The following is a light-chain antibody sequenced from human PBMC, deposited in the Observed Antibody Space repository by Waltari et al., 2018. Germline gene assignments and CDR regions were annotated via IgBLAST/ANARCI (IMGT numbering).Light chain of an antibody. CDR3: QQFYSPPWT. V-gene: IGKV4-1*01. CDR2: WAS. J-gene: IGKJ1*01. CDR1: QSVLYNSNNKNY. Sequence: DIVMTQSPDSLTVSLGERATINCKSSQSVLYNSNNKNYLAWYQQNPGQPPKLLIYWASSRESGVPDRFSGSGSGTDFTLTHRRLPAEDVAVYYCQQFYSPPWTFGQGTKVEIK.